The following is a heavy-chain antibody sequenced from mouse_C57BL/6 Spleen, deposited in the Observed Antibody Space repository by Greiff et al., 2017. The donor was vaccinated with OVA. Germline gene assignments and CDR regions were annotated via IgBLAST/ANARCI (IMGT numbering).Heavy chain of an antibody. CDR2: IYPGDGDT. Sequence: QVQLQQSGPELVKPGASVKISCTASGYAFSSSWMNWVKQRPGKGLEWIGRIYPGDGDTNYNGKFKGKATLTADKSSSTAYMQLSSLTSEDSAVYFCARGDYDEGGYAMDYWGQGTSVTVSS. J-gene: IGHJ4*01. D-gene: IGHD2-4*01. CDR3: ARGDYDEGGYAMDY. V-gene: IGHV1-82*01. CDR1: GYAFSSSW.